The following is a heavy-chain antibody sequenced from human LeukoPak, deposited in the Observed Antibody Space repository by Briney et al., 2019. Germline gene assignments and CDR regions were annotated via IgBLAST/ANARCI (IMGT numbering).Heavy chain of an antibody. CDR1: GFTFSSYA. CDR2: ISYDGSNK. V-gene: IGHV3-30-3*01. D-gene: IGHD3-3*01. Sequence: PGRSLRLSCAASGFTFSSYAMHWVRQAPGKGLEWVAVISYDGSNKYYADSVKGRFTISRDNSKNTLYLQMNSLRAEDTAVYYCARDPYDFWSGYSFSPAYWGQGTLVTVSS. J-gene: IGHJ4*02. CDR3: ARDPYDFWSGYSFSPAY.